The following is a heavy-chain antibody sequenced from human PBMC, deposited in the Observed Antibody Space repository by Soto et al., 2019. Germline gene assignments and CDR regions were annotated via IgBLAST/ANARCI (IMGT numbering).Heavy chain of an antibody. CDR1: GGSFRGYY. J-gene: IGHJ5*02. CDR2: INHSGST. Sequence: LSLTCAVYGGSFRGYYWSWIRQPPGKGLEWIGEINHSGSTNYNPSLKSRVTISVDTSKNQFSLKLSSVTAADTAVYYCARAPAGYNWFDPWGQGTLVTVSS. V-gene: IGHV4-34*01. D-gene: IGHD3-10*01. CDR3: ARAPAGYNWFDP.